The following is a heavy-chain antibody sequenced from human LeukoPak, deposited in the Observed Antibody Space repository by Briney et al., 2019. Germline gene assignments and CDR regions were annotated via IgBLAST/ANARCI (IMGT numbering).Heavy chain of an antibody. J-gene: IGHJ6*03. CDR1: GFTFSNYG. Sequence: GGSLRLSCAASGFTFSNYGMHWVRQAPGKGLQWVVFIRYDGSNKYYADSVKGRFTISRDNSKNTLYLQMNSLRAEDTAMYYCAKVPEDLDDYYYMYVWGKGTTVTVSS. V-gene: IGHV3-30*02. CDR2: IRYDGSNK. CDR3: AKVPEDLDDYYYMYV.